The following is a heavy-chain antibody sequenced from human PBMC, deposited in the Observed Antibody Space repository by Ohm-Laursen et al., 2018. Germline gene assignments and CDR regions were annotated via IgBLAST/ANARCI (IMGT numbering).Heavy chain of an antibody. CDR3: ARDVAHGGYGFGMDV. Sequence: SLRLSCAASGFTFSNYWMSWVRQTPGKGLEWVANIKQDGGETNFADSVKDRFTISRDNAKNSLYLQMNSLRAEDTAVYYCARDVAHGGYGFGMDVWGQGTTVTVSS. V-gene: IGHV3-7*01. CDR1: GFTFSNYW. CDR2: IKQDGGET. J-gene: IGHJ6*02. D-gene: IGHD5-12*01.